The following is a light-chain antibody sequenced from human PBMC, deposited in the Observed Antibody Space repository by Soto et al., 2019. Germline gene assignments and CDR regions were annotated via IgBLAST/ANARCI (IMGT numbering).Light chain of an antibody. V-gene: IGKV3-20*01. CDR2: GAS. CDR1: QSVRTNY. J-gene: IGKJ1*01. CDR3: QQYGSSPT. Sequence: EIVLTQSPGTLSLSPGERATLSCRASQSVRTNYLAWYQQKPGQAPRLLIYGASSRATGIPDRFSGSGSGIDFPLTISRLEPEDFVVYYCQQYGSSPTFGQGPKVDIK.